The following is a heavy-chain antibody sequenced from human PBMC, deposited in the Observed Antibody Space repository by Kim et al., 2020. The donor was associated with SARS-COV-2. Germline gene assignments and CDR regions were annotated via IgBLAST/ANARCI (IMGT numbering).Heavy chain of an antibody. J-gene: IGHJ4*02. Sequence: GGSLRLSCAASGFTFSGYWMTWYRHAPGRGLEWVANMNQDGSGKYYVDSVKGRFTISRDNAKNSLYLQMNSLRAEDTAVYYCARDDREATSDCWGQGTLVIVSS. V-gene: IGHV3-7*01. CDR2: MNQDGSGK. D-gene: IGHD5-12*01. CDR1: GFTFSGYW. CDR3: ARDDREATSDC.